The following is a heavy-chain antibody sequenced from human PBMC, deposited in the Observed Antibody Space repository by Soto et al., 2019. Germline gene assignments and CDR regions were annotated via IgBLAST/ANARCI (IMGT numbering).Heavy chain of an antibody. J-gene: IGHJ4*02. Sequence: PSETLSLTCTVSGGSISSGDYYWSWIRQPPGKGLEWIGYIYYSGSTYYNPSLKSRVTISVDTSKNQFSLKLSSVTAADTAVYSCARGRTGAYYDSSGYYFDYWGQGTPVTVSS. CDR1: GGSISSGDYY. V-gene: IGHV4-30-4*01. D-gene: IGHD3-22*01. CDR2: IYYSGST. CDR3: ARGRTGAYYDSSGYYFDY.